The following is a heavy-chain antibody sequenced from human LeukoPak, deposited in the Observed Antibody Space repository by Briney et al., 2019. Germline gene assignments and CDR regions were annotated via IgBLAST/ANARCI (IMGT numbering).Heavy chain of an antibody. V-gene: IGHV3-48*03. D-gene: IGHD3-16*01. CDR2: INTDGATI. J-gene: IGHJ4*02. CDR1: GFTFSSDE. Sequence: GGSLRLSCAASGFTFSSDEMNWVRQAPGKGLQWISYINTDGATIYYADSVKGRFTISRDNDKNSLYLQMHSLGAEDTAVYYCARGYDSWDSWGQGTLVTVSS. CDR3: ARGYDSWDS.